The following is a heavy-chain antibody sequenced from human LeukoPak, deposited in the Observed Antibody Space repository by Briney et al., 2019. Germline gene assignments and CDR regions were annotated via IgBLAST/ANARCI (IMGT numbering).Heavy chain of an antibody. CDR1: GFTFNTYG. CDR2: IRYDGSDK. CDR3: EAGYGDYGALLDY. V-gene: IGHV3-30*02. Sequence: GGSLRLSCSASGFTFNTYGMHWVRQAPGKGLEWVAFIRYDGSDKYYADSVKGRFTISRDNSKNTVYLQMNSLRVEDTAVYSCEAGYGDYGALLDYWGQGTLVTVSS. J-gene: IGHJ4*02. D-gene: IGHD4-17*01.